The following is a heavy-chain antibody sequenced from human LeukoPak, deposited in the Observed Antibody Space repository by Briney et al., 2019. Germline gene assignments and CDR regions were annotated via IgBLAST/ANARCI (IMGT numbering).Heavy chain of an antibody. V-gene: IGHV3-23*01. CDR3: ARDYADYVGYFFSDY. Sequence: GGSLRLSCAASGFTFNNYAMNWVRQAPGKGLEWVSSISGGGETTYYADSAKGRFTISRDNSQNTLYLQMNSLRAEDTAVYYCARDYADYVGYFFSDYWGQGTLVTVSS. CDR2: ISGGGETT. D-gene: IGHD4-17*01. J-gene: IGHJ4*02. CDR1: GFTFNNYA.